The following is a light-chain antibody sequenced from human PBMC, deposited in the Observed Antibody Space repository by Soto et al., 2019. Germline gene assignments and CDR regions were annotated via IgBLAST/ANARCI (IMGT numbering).Light chain of an antibody. CDR3: SSYTTSGTLS. V-gene: IGLV2-14*03. CDR1: SSDVGRYNY. CDR2: DVS. J-gene: IGLJ2*01. Sequence: QSALTQPASVSGSPGQSITISCTGTSSDVGRYNYVSWYQQHPGKAPKLMIYDVSNRPSGVSNRFSGSKSGDTASLTISGLQAEDEADHYCSSYTTSGTLSFGGGTKLTVL.